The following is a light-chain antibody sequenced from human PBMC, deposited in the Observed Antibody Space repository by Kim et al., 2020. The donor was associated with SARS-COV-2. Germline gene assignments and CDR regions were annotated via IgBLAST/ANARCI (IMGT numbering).Light chain of an antibody. V-gene: IGLV3-19*01. J-gene: IGLJ2*01. CDR3: NSRDSSGNHLV. CDR2: GKN. CDR1: SLRSYY. Sequence: ALGQTTRITCQGDSLRSYYASWYQQKPGQAPVLVIYGKNNRPSGIPDRISGSSSGNTASLTITGAQAEDEADYYCNSRDSSGNHLVFGGGTQLTVL.